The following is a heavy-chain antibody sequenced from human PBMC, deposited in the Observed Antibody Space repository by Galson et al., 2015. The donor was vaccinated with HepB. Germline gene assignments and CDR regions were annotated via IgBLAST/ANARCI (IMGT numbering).Heavy chain of an antibody. J-gene: IGHJ4*02. CDR2: IIPIFGIA. V-gene: IGHV1-69*13. CDR3: ARDLHVGGYLGRYFDY. D-gene: IGHD2-21*02. CDR1: GGTFSSYA. Sequence: SVKVSCKASGGTFSSYAISWVRQAPGQGLEWMGGIIPIFGIANYAQKFQGRVTITADESTSTAYMELSSLRSEDTAVYYCARDLHVGGYLGRYFDYWGQGTLVTVSS.